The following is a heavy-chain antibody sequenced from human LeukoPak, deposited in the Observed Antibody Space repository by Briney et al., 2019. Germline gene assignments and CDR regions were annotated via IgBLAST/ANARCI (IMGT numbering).Heavy chain of an antibody. J-gene: IGHJ5*02. CDR2: IYYSGST. CDR1: GGPLSSGDYY. D-gene: IGHD3-16*02. Sequence: SETLSLTCTVSGGPLSSGDYYWSWIRQPPGKGLEWIGYIYYSGSTYYTPSLKSRVTISVDTSKNQFSLKLSSVTAGDTAVYYCARDRGMITFGGVIRNWFDPWGQGTLVTVSS. V-gene: IGHV4-30-4*01. CDR3: ARDRGMITFGGVIRNWFDP.